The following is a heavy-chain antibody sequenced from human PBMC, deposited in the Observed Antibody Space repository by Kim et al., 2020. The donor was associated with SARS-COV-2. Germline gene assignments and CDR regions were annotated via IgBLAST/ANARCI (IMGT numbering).Heavy chain of an antibody. Sequence: GGSLRLSCAASGFTFSSYEMNWVRQAPGKGLEWVSYISSSGSTIYYADSVKGRFTISRDNAKNSLYLQMNSLRAEDTAVYYCARVLVSYQDYWGQGTLVTVSS. CDR3: ARVLVSYQDY. J-gene: IGHJ4*02. D-gene: IGHD1-26*01. CDR1: GFTFSSYE. CDR2: ISSSGSTI. V-gene: IGHV3-48*03.